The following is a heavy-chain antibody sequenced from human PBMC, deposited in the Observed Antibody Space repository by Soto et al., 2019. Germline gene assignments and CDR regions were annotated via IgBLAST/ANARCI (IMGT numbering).Heavy chain of an antibody. Sequence: AAVKVRWKIWGNRLTEIAMHWGRQPPGKGQEWMGGLDPEDGETIYAQNFQGRVTVTEDTSTDTAYMELSSHRDDDTAVYYWATGASRRWRYCWG. CDR3: ATGASRRWRYC. D-gene: IGHD2-8*02. J-gene: IGHJ6*01. CDR2: LDPEDGET. V-gene: IGHV1-24*01. CDR1: GNRLTEIA.